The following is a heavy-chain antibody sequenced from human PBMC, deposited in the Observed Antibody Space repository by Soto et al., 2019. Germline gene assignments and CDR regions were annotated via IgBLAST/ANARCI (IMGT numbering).Heavy chain of an antibody. D-gene: IGHD3-3*01. Sequence: QITLKESGPTLVKPTQTLTLTCTFSGFSLSTSGVGVGWIRQPPGKALEWLALIYWDDDKRYSPSLKSRLTITKDTSKNQVVLTMTNMDPVDTATYYCAHIPYYYFWSGYYNNWFDPWGQGTLVTVSS. V-gene: IGHV2-5*02. CDR1: GFSLSTSGVG. CDR3: AHIPYYYFWSGYYNNWFDP. CDR2: IYWDDDK. J-gene: IGHJ5*02.